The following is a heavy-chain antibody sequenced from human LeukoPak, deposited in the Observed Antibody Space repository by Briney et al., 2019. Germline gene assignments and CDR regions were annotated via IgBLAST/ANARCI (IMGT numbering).Heavy chain of an antibody. D-gene: IGHD3-10*01. CDR1: GGSISSGDYY. CDR3: ARDMSYGTHYYGMDV. J-gene: IGHJ6*02. Sequence: SETLSLTCTVSGGSISSGDYYWSWIRQPPGKGLEWIGYIYYSGSTYYNPSLKSRVTISVDTSKNQFSLKLSSVTAADTAVYYCARDMSYGTHYYGMDVWGQGTTVTVSS. V-gene: IGHV4-30-4*01. CDR2: IYYSGST.